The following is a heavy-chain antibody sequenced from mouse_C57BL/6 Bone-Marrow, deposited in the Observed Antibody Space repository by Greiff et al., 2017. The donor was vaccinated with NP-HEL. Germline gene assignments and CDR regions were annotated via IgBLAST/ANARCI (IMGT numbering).Heavy chain of an antibody. Sequence: QVHVKQPGTELVKPGASVKLSCKASGYTFTSYWMHWVKQRPGQGLEWIGNINPSNGGTNYNEKFKSKATLTVDKSSSTAYMQLSSLTSEDSAVYYCARRGNYYGSSYSFAYWGQGTLVTVSA. CDR2: INPSNGGT. CDR1: GYTFTSYW. V-gene: IGHV1-53*01. D-gene: IGHD1-1*01. CDR3: ARRGNYYGSSYSFAY. J-gene: IGHJ3*01.